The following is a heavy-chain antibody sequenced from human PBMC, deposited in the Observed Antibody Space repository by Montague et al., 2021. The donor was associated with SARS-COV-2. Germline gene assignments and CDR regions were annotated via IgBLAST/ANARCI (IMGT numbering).Heavy chain of an antibody. Sequence: SLRLSCAASGSVFDDYGLNWVRQVPGKGLEWVAGINWNGGTTRYADSVRGRFIISRDNGKKSLYLQMSSLRVDDTAFYYCATLRDSGAYGAPDAYWGQGSLVAVSS. CDR3: ATLRDSGAYGAPDAY. J-gene: IGHJ4*02. V-gene: IGHV3-20*04. CDR1: GSVFDDYG. D-gene: IGHD3-22*01. CDR2: INWNGGTT.